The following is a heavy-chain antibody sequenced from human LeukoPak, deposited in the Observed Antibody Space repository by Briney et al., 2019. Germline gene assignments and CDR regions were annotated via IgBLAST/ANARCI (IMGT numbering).Heavy chain of an antibody. J-gene: IGHJ4*02. CDR1: GFTVSSNY. CDR3: ARELKGGCSGPIGY. CDR2: IYSGGDT. Sequence: GGSLRLSCAASGFTVSSNYMTWVRQAPGKGLQWVSVIYSGGDTYYAGSVKGRFTISRDNSKNTLYLEMNSLRAEDTAVYYCARELKGGCSGPIGYWGQGTLVTVSS. V-gene: IGHV3-66*01. D-gene: IGHD5-12*01.